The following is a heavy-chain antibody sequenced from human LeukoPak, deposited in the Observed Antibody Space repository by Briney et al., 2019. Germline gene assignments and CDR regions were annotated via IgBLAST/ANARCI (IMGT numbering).Heavy chain of an antibody. V-gene: IGHV3-53*01. CDR2: IYSGGIT. Sequence: QPGGSLRLSCAASGFTVSNKYMSWVRQAPGKGLEWVSVIYSGGITYYADSVKGRFTISRDNSKNTLYLQMNSLRAEDTAVYYCARFRGSSGRGDYFDYWGQGTLVTVSS. J-gene: IGHJ4*02. D-gene: IGHD6-19*01. CDR1: GFTVSNKY. CDR3: ARFRGSSGRGDYFDY.